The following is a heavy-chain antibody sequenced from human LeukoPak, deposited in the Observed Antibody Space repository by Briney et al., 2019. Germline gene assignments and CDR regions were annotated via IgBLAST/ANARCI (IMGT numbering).Heavy chain of an antibody. CDR2: IKSKTDGGTT. CDR3: LRDWYGSGSYWQIRESYFDY. D-gene: IGHD3-10*01. CDR1: GFTFSNAW. V-gene: IGHV3-15*01. Sequence: GGSLRLSCATSGFTFSNAWMSWVRQAPGKGLEWVGRIKSKTDGGTTDYAAPVKGRFTISRDDSKNTLYLQMNSLKTEDTAVYYCLRDWYGSGSYWQIRESYFDYWGQGTLVTVSS. J-gene: IGHJ4*02.